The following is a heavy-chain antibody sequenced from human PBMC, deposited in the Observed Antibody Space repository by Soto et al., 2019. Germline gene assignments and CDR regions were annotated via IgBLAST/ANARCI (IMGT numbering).Heavy chain of an antibody. D-gene: IGHD6-19*01. Sequence: GASVKVSCKVSGYTLTELSMHWVRQAPGKGLEWMGGFDPEDGETIYAQKFQGRVTMTEDTSTDTAYMELSSLRSEDTAVYYCATDSHQGAVAGTLDYWGQGTLVTVSS. CDR1: GYTLTELS. CDR2: FDPEDGET. CDR3: ATDSHQGAVAGTLDY. V-gene: IGHV1-24*01. J-gene: IGHJ4*02.